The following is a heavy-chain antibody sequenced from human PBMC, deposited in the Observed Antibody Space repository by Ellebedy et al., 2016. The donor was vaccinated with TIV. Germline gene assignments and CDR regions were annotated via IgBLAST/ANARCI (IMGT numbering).Heavy chain of an antibody. V-gene: IGHV1-2*02. D-gene: IGHD2-15*01. J-gene: IGHJ4*02. CDR2: INPNSGGT. CDR3: ARGGGYCSGGSCYSRALYGLTD. CDR1: GYTFTGYY. Sequence: ASVKVSCKASGYTFTGYYMHWVRQAPGQGLEWMGWINPNSGGTNYAQKFQGRVTMTRDTSISTAYMELSRLRSDDTAVYYCARGGGYCSGGSCYSRALYGLTDWGQGTLVTVSS.